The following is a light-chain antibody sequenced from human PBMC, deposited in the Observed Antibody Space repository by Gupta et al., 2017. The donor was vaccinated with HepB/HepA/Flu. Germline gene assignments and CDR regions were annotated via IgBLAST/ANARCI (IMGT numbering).Light chain of an antibody. V-gene: IGKV1-5*03. CDR1: QSISDW. CDR2: KAS. Sequence: TQSPSTLSASVGDRVTITCRASQSISDWLAWYQQKPGKAPKLLIYKASSLESGVPSRFSGSGSGTEFSLTISSLQPDDFATYYCQQDNTYLTFGQGTKVEIK. J-gene: IGKJ1*01. CDR3: QQDNTYLT.